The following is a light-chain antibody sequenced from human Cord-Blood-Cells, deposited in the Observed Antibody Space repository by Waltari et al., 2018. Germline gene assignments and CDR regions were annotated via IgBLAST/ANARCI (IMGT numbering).Light chain of an antibody. Sequence: EIVLTKSPAPLSLSPGERATLPCRASQSVSSYLAWYQQKPGQAPRLLIYDASNRATGIPARFSGSGSGTDFTLTISSLEPEDFAVYYCQQRSNWRASFGQGTKLEIK. CDR2: DAS. V-gene: IGKV3-11*01. J-gene: IGKJ2*03. CDR1: QSVSSY. CDR3: QQRSNWRAS.